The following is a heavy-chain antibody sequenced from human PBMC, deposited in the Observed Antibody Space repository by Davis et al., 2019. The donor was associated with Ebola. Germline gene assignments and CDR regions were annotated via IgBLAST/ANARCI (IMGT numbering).Heavy chain of an antibody. CDR2: IYYSGST. CDR3: ARGLKSAQLRTPTTGKFDP. CDR1: GGSISSYY. D-gene: IGHD1-26*01. J-gene: IGHJ5*02. V-gene: IGHV4-59*12. Sequence: PSETLSLTCTVSGGSISSYYWSWIRQPPGKGLEWIGYIYYSGSTNYNPSLKSRVTISVDTSKNQFSLKLSSVTAADTAVYYCARGLKSAQLRTPTTGKFDPWGQGTLVTVSS.